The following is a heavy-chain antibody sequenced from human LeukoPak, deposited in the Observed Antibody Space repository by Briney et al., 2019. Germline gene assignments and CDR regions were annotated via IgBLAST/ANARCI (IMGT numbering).Heavy chain of an antibody. CDR2: IKQDGNEK. CDR1: GFIFNNYW. D-gene: IGHD3-22*01. CDR3: STTYYYDSSEGY. Sequence: GGSLRLSCAASGFIFNNYWMSWVRQAPGKGLEWVANIKQDGNEKYYVDSVKGRFTISRDNAKNSLYLQMNSLRVEDTAVYYCSTTYYYDSSEGYWGQGTLVTVSS. J-gene: IGHJ4*02. V-gene: IGHV3-7*03.